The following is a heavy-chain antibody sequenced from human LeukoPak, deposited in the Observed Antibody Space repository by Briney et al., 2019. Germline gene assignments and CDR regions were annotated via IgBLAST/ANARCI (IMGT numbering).Heavy chain of an antibody. CDR2: ISAYNGNT. D-gene: IGHD3-22*01. Sequence: ASVKVSCKASGYTFTSYGISWVRQAPGQGLEWMGWISAYNGNTNYAQKLQGRVTMTTDTSTSTAYMELRSLRSDDTAVYYCARGGNYYDSCGQGADYWGQGTLVTVSS. CDR1: GYTFTSYG. J-gene: IGHJ4*02. CDR3: ARGGNYYDSCGQGADY. V-gene: IGHV1-18*01.